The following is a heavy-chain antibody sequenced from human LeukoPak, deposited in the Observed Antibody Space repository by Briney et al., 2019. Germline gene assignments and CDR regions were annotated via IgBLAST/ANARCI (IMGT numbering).Heavy chain of an antibody. CDR1: GLTTSNYW. CDR3: SGSSGY. CDR2: TNQDGRAK. Sequence: GGSLRLSCTASGLTTSNYWMNWVRQAPGKGLEWVANTNQDGRAKYYVDSVKGRFTISRDNAKNSVYLQMNSLRVEDTAVYYCSGSSGYWGQGTLVTVSS. J-gene: IGHJ4*02. V-gene: IGHV3-7*04.